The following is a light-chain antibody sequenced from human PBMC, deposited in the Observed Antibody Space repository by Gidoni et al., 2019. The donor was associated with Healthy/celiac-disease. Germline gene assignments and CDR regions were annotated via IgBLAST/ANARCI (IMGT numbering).Light chain of an antibody. CDR2: AAS. V-gene: IGKV1-39*01. CDR1: QSISSY. Sequence: IQMTQSPSSLAASVRDRVTITCRASQSISSYLNWYQQKPGKAPKLLIYAASSLQSGVPSRFSGSGAGTDFTLTISSLQREDFATYYCQQSYSTPLTFGGGTKVEIK. CDR3: QQSYSTPLT. J-gene: IGKJ4*01.